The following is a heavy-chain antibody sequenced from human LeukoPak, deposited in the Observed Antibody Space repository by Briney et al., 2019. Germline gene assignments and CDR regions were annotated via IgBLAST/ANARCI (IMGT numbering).Heavy chain of an antibody. D-gene: IGHD4-11*01. CDR2: IYYSWSS. CDR1: GGSINSGGTY. Sequence: SETLSLTCTVSGGSINSGGTYWSWIRQHPGKGLEWIGCIYYSWSSYYNPSLKSRVTLSLDTSKNQFSLKLSSVTAADTAVYYCARDNGDYRSIYYYMDVWGKGTTVTVSS. CDR3: ARDNGDYRSIYYYMDV. J-gene: IGHJ6*03. V-gene: IGHV4-31*03.